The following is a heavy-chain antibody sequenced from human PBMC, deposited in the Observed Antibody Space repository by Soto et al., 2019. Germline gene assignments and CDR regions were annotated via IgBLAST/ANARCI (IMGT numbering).Heavy chain of an antibody. V-gene: IGHV4-39*01. D-gene: IGHD6-13*01. J-gene: IGHJ4*02. CDR3: ARHIKSRSSPFDY. CDR2: IYYSGST. Sequence: QLQLQESGPGLVKPSETLSLTCTVSGGSISSSSYYWGWIRQPPGKGLEWIGSIYYSGSTYYNPSLKSRVTISVDTSKNQFSLKLSSVTAADTAVYYCARHIKSRSSPFDYWGQGTLVTVSS. CDR1: GGSISSSSYY.